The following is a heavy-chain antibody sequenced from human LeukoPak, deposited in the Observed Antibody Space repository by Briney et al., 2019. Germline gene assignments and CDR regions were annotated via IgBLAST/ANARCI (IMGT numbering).Heavy chain of an antibody. CDR2: INPNDGDT. CDR3: ARANFLYCSSSTCLFDY. Sequence: ASVKVSCKASGYTFTDYYMHWVRQAPGQGLEWMGWINPNDGDTNYAQKFQGRVTMTRDTSISTAHMEVSRLRSDDTTVYYCARANFLYCSSSTCLFDYWGQGTLVTVSS. V-gene: IGHV1-2*02. CDR1: GYTFTDYY. D-gene: IGHD2-2*01. J-gene: IGHJ4*02.